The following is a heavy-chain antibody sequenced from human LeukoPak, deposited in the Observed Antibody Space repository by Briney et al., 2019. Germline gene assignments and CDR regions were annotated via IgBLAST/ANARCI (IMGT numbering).Heavy chain of an antibody. J-gene: IGHJ4*02. CDR1: GGSISRYH. V-gene: IGHV4-59*01. CDR3: AREWYTSGWPIFDY. Sequence: SETLSLTCTVSGGSISRYHWSWIRQPPGKGLEWIGKIYNSGSTDYNPSLRSRVTISVDTSMNQVSLNLSSVTAADTAVYYCAREWYTSGWPIFDYWGQGILVTVSS. CDR2: IYNSGST. D-gene: IGHD6-19*01.